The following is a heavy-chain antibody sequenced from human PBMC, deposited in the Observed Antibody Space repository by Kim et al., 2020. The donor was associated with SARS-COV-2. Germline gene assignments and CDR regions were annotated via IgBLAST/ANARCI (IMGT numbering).Heavy chain of an antibody. V-gene: IGHV1-3*01. Sequence: ASVKVSCKASGYNFTMYGIHWVRQAPGQRPEWMGRINAGNGDTLYSQTLQGRFTITRDPSASTAYMELSSLRSEDTAIYFCSRVPEWELIVAYYYGMDVWGQGTTVTVS. J-gene: IGHJ6*02. CDR2: INAGNGDT. CDR1: GYNFTMYG. CDR3: SRVPEWELIVAYYYGMDV. D-gene: IGHD1-26*01.